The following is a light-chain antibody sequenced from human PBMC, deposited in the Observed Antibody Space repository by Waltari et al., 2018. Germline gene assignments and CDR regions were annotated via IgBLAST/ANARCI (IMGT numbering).Light chain of an antibody. J-gene: IGKJ1*01. Sequence: EIELTQSPGTLSLSPGDRATLSCRASHSVNSAYLAWYQQKRGQAPRLLIYGTSTRATGISERFSGSGSGTDFILTISRLGPEDFAIYYCHQYHNSPQTFGQGTKVEI. V-gene: IGKV3-20*01. CDR1: HSVNSAY. CDR2: GTS. CDR3: HQYHNSPQT.